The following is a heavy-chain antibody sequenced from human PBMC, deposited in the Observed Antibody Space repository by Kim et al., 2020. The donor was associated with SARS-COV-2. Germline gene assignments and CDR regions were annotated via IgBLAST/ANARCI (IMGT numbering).Heavy chain of an antibody. CDR2: ISSSSSYI. CDR1: GFTFSSYS. J-gene: IGHJ6*02. V-gene: IGHV3-21*01. Sequence: GGSLRLSCAASGFTFSSYSMNWVRQAPGKGLEWVSSISSSSSYIYYADSVKGRFTISRDNAKNSLYLQMNSLRAEDTAVYYCAREASVCSSTSCYLMGPGSYYYGMDVWGQGTTLALSS. CDR3: AREASVCSSTSCYLMGPGSYYYGMDV. D-gene: IGHD2-2*01.